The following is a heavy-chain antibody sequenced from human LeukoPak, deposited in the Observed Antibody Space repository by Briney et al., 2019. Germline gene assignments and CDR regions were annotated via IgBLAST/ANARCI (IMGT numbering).Heavy chain of an antibody. V-gene: IGHV3-53*01. CDR3: ARRAGGYSHPYDY. Sequence: GGSLRLSCAASGFTVSSYYMNWVRQAPGKELEWVSVIYTGGGRYYADSVRGRFTISRDTSKNMVFLQMNSLRVEDTAVYYCARRAGGYSHPYDYWGQGVLVTVSS. CDR2: IYTGGGR. CDR1: GFTVSSYY. J-gene: IGHJ4*02. D-gene: IGHD4-23*01.